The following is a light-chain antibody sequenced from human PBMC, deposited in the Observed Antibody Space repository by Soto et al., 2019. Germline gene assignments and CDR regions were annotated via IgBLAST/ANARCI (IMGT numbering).Light chain of an antibody. CDR2: DVS. V-gene: IGLV2-11*01. CDR1: SSDVGDYNS. J-gene: IGLJ1*01. CDR3: CSYVGGYSYV. Sequence: QSVLTQPRSVSGSPEQSVTVSCIGTSSDVGDYNSVSWYQQHPGKAPKLMIYDVSKRPSGVPDRFSGSKSGNTASLTISGLQAEDEADYYCCSYVGGYSYVFGIGTQVTVL.